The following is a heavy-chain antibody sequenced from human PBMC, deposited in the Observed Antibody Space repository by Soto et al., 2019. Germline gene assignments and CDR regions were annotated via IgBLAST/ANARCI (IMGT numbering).Heavy chain of an antibody. V-gene: IGHV1-69*12. J-gene: IGHJ6*02. D-gene: IGHD3-3*01. CDR2: IIPIFGTA. Sequence: QVQLVQSGAEVKKPGSSVKVSCKASGGTFSSYAISWVRQAPGQGLEWMGGIIPIFGTANYAQKFQGRVTMTADESTSTASMELSSLRSEDTAVYYCASGDYDFWSGPGGGMDVWGQGTTVTVSS. CDR1: GGTFSSYA. CDR3: ASGDYDFWSGPGGGMDV.